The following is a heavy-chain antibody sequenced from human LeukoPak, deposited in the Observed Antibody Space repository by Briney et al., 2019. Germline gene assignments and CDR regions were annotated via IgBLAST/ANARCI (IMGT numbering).Heavy chain of an antibody. CDR3: MGGAGWLVDY. CDR1: GFMFRGYA. Sequence: GGSLRLSCAASGFMFRGYAMSWVRQAPGKGLEWVSGISDTGGSTYYADSVKGRFTISRDNSKNTLYLQMNSLRVEDTAVYYCMGGAGWLVDYWGRGTLVTVSS. CDR2: ISDTGGST. V-gene: IGHV3-23*01. D-gene: IGHD1-26*01. J-gene: IGHJ4*02.